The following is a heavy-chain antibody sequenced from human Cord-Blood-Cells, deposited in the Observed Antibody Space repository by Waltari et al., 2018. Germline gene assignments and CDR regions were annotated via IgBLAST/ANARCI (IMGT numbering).Heavy chain of an antibody. CDR1: GFTFSSYG. V-gene: IGHV3-30*18. J-gene: IGHJ4*02. CDR3: AKDEYSSSFDY. D-gene: IGHD6-6*01. Sequence: QVQLVESGGGVVQPGRSLRLSCAASGFTFSSYGMHWVRQAPGKGLEWVAVISYDGSNKYYADSGKGRFTIARDNSKNTLYLQMNSLRAEDTAVYYCAKDEYSSSFDYWGQGTLVTVSS. CDR2: ISYDGSNK.